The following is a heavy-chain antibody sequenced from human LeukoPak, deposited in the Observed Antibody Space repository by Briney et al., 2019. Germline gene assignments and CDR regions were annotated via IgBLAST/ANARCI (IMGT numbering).Heavy chain of an antibody. J-gene: IGHJ3*02. D-gene: IGHD3-10*01. V-gene: IGHV4-59*06. Sequence: SETLSLTCTVSGGSISSYYWGWIRQPPGKGLEWIGYIYYSGSTYYNPSLKSRVTISVDTSKNQFSLKLSSVTAADTAVYYCARSLDGSGSYYKPPYDAFDIWGQGTMVTVSS. CDR2: IYYSGST. CDR3: ARSLDGSGSYYKPPYDAFDI. CDR1: GGSISSYY.